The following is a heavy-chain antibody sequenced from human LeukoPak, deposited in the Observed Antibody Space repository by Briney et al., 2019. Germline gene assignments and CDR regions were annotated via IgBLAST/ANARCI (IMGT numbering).Heavy chain of an antibody. V-gene: IGHV4-34*01. CDR2: INHSGST. J-gene: IGHJ4*02. CDR1: GGSFSGYY. D-gene: IGHD2-2*01. CDR3: ARVRIVVVPAASINLYYFDY. Sequence: SETLCLTCAVYGGSFSGYYWSWIRQPPGKGLEWIGEINHSGSTNYNPSLKSRVTISVDTSKNQFSLKLSSVTAADTAVYYCARVRIVVVPAASINLYYFDYWGQGTLVTVSS.